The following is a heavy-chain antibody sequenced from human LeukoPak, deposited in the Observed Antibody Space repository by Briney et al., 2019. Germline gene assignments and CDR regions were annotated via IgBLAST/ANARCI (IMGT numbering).Heavy chain of an antibody. V-gene: IGHV1-2*02. CDR1: GYTFTGYY. J-gene: IGHJ4*02. CDR3: ARFDSNSDIVVVPAAVFDY. CDR2: INPNSGGT. D-gene: IGHD2-2*01. Sequence: ASVKVSCKASGYTFTGYYMHWVRQAPGQGREWMGWINPNSGGTNYAQKFQGRVTMTRDTSISTAYMELSRLRSDDTAVYYCARFDSNSDIVVVPAAVFDYWGLGTLVTVSS.